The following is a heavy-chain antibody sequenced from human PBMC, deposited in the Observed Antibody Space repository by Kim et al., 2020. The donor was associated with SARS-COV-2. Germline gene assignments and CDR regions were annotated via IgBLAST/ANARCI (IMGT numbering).Heavy chain of an antibody. CDR1: GGTFSSYA. CDR3: VRKTMVRGVIMPFDYYYGM. D-gene: IGHD3-10*01. Sequence: SVKVSCKASGGTFSSYAINWVRQAPGQGLEWMGGIIPIFGTANYAQKFQGRVTITADESTSTAYMQLSSLRSEDTAVYYCVRKTMVRGVIMPFDYYYGM. J-gene: IGHJ6*01. V-gene: IGHV1-69*13. CDR2: IIPIFGTA.